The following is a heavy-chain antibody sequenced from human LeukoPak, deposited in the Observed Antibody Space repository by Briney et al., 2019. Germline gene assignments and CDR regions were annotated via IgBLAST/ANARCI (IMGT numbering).Heavy chain of an antibody. V-gene: IGHV3-15*01. Sequence: GGSLRLSCAASGFTFSNAWMSWVRQAPGKGLEWVGRIKSKTDGGTTDYAAPVKGRFTISRDDSKNTLYLQMNSLKTEDTAVYYCTTDRADIKRVITYDAFDIWGQGTMVTVSS. J-gene: IGHJ3*02. CDR2: IKSKTDGGTT. D-gene: IGHD3-22*01. CDR1: GFTFSNAW. CDR3: TTDRADIKRVITYDAFDI.